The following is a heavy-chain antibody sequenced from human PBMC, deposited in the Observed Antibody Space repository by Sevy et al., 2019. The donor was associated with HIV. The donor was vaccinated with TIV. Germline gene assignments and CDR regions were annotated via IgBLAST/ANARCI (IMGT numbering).Heavy chain of an antibody. CDR2: IRNDGSTN. J-gene: IGHJ2*01. Sequence: GGSLRLSCAASGFNFSASGMHWVRQTPGKGLEWVTFIRNDGSTNYYADSVKGRFTISRDNSKNTRYLQLNTVRSEDTAVYYCSRDFRTFKSGVIITNWFFDLWGRGTLVTVSS. D-gene: IGHD2-21*01. CDR3: SRDFRTFKSGVIITNWFFDL. CDR1: GFNFSASG. V-gene: IGHV3-30*02.